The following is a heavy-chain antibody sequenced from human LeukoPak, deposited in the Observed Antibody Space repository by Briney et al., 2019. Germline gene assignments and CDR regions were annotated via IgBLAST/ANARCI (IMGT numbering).Heavy chain of an antibody. Sequence: SETLSLTCTVSGGSISSSSYYWGWIRQPPGKGLEWIGSIYHSGSTYYNPSLKSRVTIAVETSKNQFSLKLSSVTAADTAVYYCARGGDSSSVGWFDPWGQGTLVTVSS. D-gene: IGHD6-13*01. CDR1: GGSISSSSYY. J-gene: IGHJ5*02. CDR3: ARGGDSSSVGWFDP. CDR2: IYHSGST. V-gene: IGHV4-39*07.